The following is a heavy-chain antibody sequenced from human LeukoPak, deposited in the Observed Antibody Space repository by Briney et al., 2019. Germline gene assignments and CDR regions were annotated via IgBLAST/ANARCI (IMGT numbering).Heavy chain of an antibody. CDR2: IYHSGST. CDR1: GGSISSGGYS. J-gene: IGHJ6*02. CDR3: ARMYYYDSSGYYEYYYYGMDV. Sequence: SETLSLTCAVSGGSISSGGYSWSWIRQPPGKGLEWIGYIYHSGSTYYNPSLKSRVTISVDRSKNQFSLKLSSVTAADTAVYYCARMYYYDSSGYYEYYYYGMDVWGQGTTVTVSS. V-gene: IGHV4-30-2*01. D-gene: IGHD3-22*01.